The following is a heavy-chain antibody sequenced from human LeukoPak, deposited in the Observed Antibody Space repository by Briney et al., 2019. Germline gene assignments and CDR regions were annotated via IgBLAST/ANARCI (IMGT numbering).Heavy chain of an antibody. J-gene: IGHJ5*02. CDR1: GFTFSSYS. CDR2: ISSSSYI. D-gene: IGHD2-2*01. V-gene: IGHV3-21*01. CDR3: ARVVTAAWDWFDP. Sequence: PGGSLRLSCAASGFTFSSYSMNWVRQAPGKGLEWVSSISSSSYIYYADSVKGRFTISRDNAKNSLYLQMNSLRAEDTAVYYCARVVTAAWDWFDPWGQGTLVTVSS.